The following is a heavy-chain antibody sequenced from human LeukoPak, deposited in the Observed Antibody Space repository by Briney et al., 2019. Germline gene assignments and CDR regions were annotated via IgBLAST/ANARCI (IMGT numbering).Heavy chain of an antibody. Sequence: PGGSLRLSGAASGFTFTKYAMSWVRQAPGKGLEWVSVISGSGDSTYHADSVKGRFTISRDNSKNTLYLHMNSLRAEDTAVYYCAKGGPSLYDAFDIWGQGTMVTVSS. D-gene: IGHD5-12*01. CDR2: ISGSGDST. V-gene: IGHV3-23*01. CDR1: GFTFTKYA. J-gene: IGHJ3*02. CDR3: AKGGPSLYDAFDI.